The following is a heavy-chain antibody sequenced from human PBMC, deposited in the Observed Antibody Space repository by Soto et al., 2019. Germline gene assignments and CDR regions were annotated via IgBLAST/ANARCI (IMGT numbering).Heavy chain of an antibody. Sequence: QVQLVESGGGVVQPGRSLRLSCATSGFTFSRYGIHWVRQAPGKGLEWVAVTSHDGTNKYYTDSVKGRFIISRDNSKNALDLERNSLRAEDTAGYYCAKETVATIRPTRIYYYYGLDVWGQGTTVSVSS. V-gene: IGHV3-30*18. CDR2: TSHDGTNK. J-gene: IGHJ6*02. D-gene: IGHD5-12*01. CDR1: GFTFSRYG. CDR3: AKETVATIRPTRIYYYYGLDV.